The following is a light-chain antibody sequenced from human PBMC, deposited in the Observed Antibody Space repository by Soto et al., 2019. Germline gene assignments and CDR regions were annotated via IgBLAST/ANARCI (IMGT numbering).Light chain of an antibody. CDR3: CSYIGSSSYV. V-gene: IGLV2-11*01. Sequence: QSVLTQPRSVSGSPGQSVTISCTGTSSDVGNYNSVSWCQHHPGKAPKLMIYDVNKWPSGVPDRFSGSKSGNTASLTISGLQAEDEADYYCCSYIGSSSYVFGTGTKVTVL. J-gene: IGLJ1*01. CDR1: SSDVGNYNS. CDR2: DVN.